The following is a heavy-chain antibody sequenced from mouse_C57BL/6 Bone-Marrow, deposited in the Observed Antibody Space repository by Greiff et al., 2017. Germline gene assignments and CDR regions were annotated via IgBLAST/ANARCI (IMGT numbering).Heavy chain of an antibody. CDR3: ARVYYGSSYGYFDV. CDR2: IDPANGNT. J-gene: IGHJ1*03. CDR1: GFNIKNTY. Sequence: EVKLVESVAELVRPGASVKLSCTASGFNIKNTYMHWVKQRPEQGLEWIGRIDPANGNTKYAPKFQGKATITADTSSNTAYLQLSSLTSEDTAIYYCARVYYGSSYGYFDVWGTGTTVTVSS. V-gene: IGHV14-3*01. D-gene: IGHD1-1*01.